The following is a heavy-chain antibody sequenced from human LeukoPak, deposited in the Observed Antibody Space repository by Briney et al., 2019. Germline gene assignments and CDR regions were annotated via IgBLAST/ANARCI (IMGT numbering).Heavy chain of an antibody. Sequence: ASVKVSCKASGYTFTSYDINWVRQATGQGLEWMGWMNPNSANTGYAQNFQGRVTMTRNTSISTAYMELSSLRSEDTAVHYCAIRFSRGSGSAIDYWGQGTLVTVSS. V-gene: IGHV1-8*01. CDR3: AIRFSRGSGSAIDY. CDR2: MNPNSANT. CDR1: GYTFTSYD. J-gene: IGHJ4*02. D-gene: IGHD3-10*01.